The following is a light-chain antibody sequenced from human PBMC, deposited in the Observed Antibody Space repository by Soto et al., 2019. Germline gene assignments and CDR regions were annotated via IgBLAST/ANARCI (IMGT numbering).Light chain of an antibody. CDR1: SSNIGAGYD. Sequence: QSVLTQPPSVSGAPGQRVTISCTGSSSNIGAGYDVHWYQQLPGTAPKLLIYGNSNRPSGVPDRVSGSKSGTSASLAITGLQAEYEAYYYCQSYDSSLIALFCGGTALTAL. CDR2: GNS. CDR3: QSYDSSLIAL. V-gene: IGLV1-40*01. J-gene: IGLJ3*02.